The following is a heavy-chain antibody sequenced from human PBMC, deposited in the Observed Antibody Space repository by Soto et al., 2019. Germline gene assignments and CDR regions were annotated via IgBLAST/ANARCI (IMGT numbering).Heavy chain of an antibody. CDR2: ISGSGGST. V-gene: IGHV3-23*01. Sequence: PGGSLRLSCAASGFTFSSYSMSWVRQAPGKGLEWVSAISGSGGSTYYADSVKGRFTISRDNSKNTLYLQMNSLRAEDTAVYYCAKHPWIQLWLPNYYFDYWGQGTLVTVSS. D-gene: IGHD5-18*01. CDR1: GFTFSSYS. J-gene: IGHJ4*02. CDR3: AKHPWIQLWLPNYYFDY.